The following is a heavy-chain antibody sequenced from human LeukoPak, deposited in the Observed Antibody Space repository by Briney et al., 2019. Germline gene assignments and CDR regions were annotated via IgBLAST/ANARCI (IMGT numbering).Heavy chain of an antibody. CDR1: GFTFSSYA. D-gene: IGHD6-13*01. Sequence: PGGSLRLSCAASGFTFSSYAMSWVRQAPGKGLEWVSAISGSGDSTYYADSVKGRFTISRDNSKNTLYLQVNSLRAEDTAVYYCAKDRKAAVGTPYYYYGMDVWGQGTTVTVSS. CDR2: ISGSGDST. V-gene: IGHV3-23*01. J-gene: IGHJ6*02. CDR3: AKDRKAAVGTPYYYYGMDV.